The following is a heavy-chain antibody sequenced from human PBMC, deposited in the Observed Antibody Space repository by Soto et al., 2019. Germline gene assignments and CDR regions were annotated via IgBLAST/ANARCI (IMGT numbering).Heavy chain of an antibody. Sequence: SVKVSCKASGGTFSSYAISWVRQAPGQGLEWMGGIIPIFGTANYAQKFQGRVTITADESTSTAYMELSSLRSEDTAVYYCASALGYCSSTICHKKNYYYYYRMDVWGQGTTVTVSS. CDR3: ASALGYCSSTICHKKNYYYYYRMDV. CDR2: IIPIFGTA. V-gene: IGHV1-69*13. J-gene: IGHJ6*02. CDR1: GGTFSSYA. D-gene: IGHD2-2*01.